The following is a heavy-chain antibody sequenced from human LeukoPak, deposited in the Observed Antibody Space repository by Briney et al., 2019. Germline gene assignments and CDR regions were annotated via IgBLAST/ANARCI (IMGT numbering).Heavy chain of an antibody. J-gene: IGHJ6*03. D-gene: IGHD3-3*01. Sequence: PGGSLRLSCAASGFTFSSYGMHWVRQAPGKGLEWVAFIRYDGSNKYYADSVKGRFTISRDNAKNSLYLQMNSLRAEDTALYYCARGRPRRYYDFWSGYYGYYYYYYYMDVWGKGTTVTVSS. CDR2: IRYDGSNK. CDR1: GFTFSSYG. V-gene: IGHV3-30*02. CDR3: ARGRPRRYYDFWSGYYGYYYYYYYMDV.